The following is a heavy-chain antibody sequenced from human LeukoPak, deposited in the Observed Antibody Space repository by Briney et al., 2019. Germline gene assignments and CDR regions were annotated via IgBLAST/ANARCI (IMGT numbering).Heavy chain of an antibody. CDR2: IYYSGST. J-gene: IGHJ4*02. CDR1: GGSISSYY. CDR3: AGTSGYDILDY. D-gene: IGHD5-12*01. V-gene: IGHV4-59*01. Sequence: SETLSLTCTVSGGSISSYYWSWIRQPPGKGPEWIGYIYYSGSTNYNPSLKSRVTISVDTSKNQFSLKLSSVTAADTAVYYCAGTSGYDILDYWGRGTLVTVSS.